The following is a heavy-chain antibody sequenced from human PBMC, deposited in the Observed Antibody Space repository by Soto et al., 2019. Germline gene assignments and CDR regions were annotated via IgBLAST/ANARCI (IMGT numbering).Heavy chain of an antibody. CDR1: GFTFSRHW. CDR3: SSHYTATIHNGLNS. V-gene: IGHV3-74*01. CDR2: INSDGTST. Sequence: EVQLVESGGGLVQPGGSLRLSCAASGFTFSRHWMHWVRQPPGKGLVWVSRINSDGTSTNYAESVKGRFPISRDYAKNTLYLQMNSPRGECAPVYHCSSHYTATIHNGLNSWVQGTLVSDSS. D-gene: IGHD5-18*01. J-gene: IGHJ4*02.